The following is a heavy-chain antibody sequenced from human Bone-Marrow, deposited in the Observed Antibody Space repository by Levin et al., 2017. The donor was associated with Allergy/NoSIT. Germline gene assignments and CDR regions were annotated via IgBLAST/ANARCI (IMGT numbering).Heavy chain of an antibody. J-gene: IGHJ5*02. V-gene: IGHV5-51*03. D-gene: IGHD6-13*01. CDR1: GYSFTSYW. CDR3: AREGAYSSPAGFDP. Sequence: PVASVKVSCKASGYSFTSYWIGWVRQMPGKGLEWMGIIYPRDSDTRYSPSFQGQVTISADKSISTAYLQWSSLKAADTAMYYCAREGAYSSPAGFDPWGQGTLVSVSS. CDR2: IYPRDSDT.